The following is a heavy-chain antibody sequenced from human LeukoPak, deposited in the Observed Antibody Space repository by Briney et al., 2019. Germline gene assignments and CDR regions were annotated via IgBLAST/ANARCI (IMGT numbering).Heavy chain of an antibody. CDR2: ISSSSSYI. CDR3: AREQPGYGGNSGMDV. Sequence: GSLRLSCAASGFTFSSYSMNWVRQAPGKGLEWVSSISSSSSYIYYADSVKGRFTISRDNAKNSLYLQMNSLRAEDTAVYYCAREQPGYGGNSGMDVWGQGTTVTVSS. D-gene: IGHD4-23*01. J-gene: IGHJ6*02. CDR1: GFTFSSYS. V-gene: IGHV3-21*01.